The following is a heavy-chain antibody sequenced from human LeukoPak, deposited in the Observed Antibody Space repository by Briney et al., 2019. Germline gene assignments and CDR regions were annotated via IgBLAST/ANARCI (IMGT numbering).Heavy chain of an antibody. Sequence: GGSLRLSCAASGFAASGFTFSTFGMHWVRQAPGKGLEWVAFIRYDGFNKYYADSVKGRFTISRDNSKNTLYLQMNSLRAEDTAVYYCARDPPYYYDSSGYLDYWGQGTLVTVSS. V-gene: IGHV3-30*02. CDR3: ARDPPYYYDSSGYLDY. D-gene: IGHD3-22*01. CDR1: GFTFSTFG. CDR2: IRYDGFNK. J-gene: IGHJ4*02.